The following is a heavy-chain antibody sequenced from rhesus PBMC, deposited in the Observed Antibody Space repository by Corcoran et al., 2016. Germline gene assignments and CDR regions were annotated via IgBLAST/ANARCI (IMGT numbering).Heavy chain of an antibody. Sequence: QVQLQESGPGVVKPSETLSLTCAVSGGSISSGYDWSWIRQPPGKGLQWIGYIYGSSRSTNYNPSLKNRVTISKDAAKNQFSLKLSSVTAADTAVYYCARSIAAAGMSFDYWGQGVLVTVSS. D-gene: IGHD6-25*01. CDR2: IYGSSRST. CDR1: GGSISSGYD. V-gene: IGHV4-76*01. CDR3: ARSIAAAGMSFDY. J-gene: IGHJ4*01.